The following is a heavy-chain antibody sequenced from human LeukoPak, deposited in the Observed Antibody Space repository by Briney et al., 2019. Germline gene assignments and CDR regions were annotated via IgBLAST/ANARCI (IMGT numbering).Heavy chain of an antibody. V-gene: IGHV4-34*01. Sequence: SETLSLTCAVSGGPFSGYSWNWIRQPPGKGLEWIGEINHSGSTNYNPSLKNQVTMSIDTSKNQFSLRLSSVTAADTAVYYCARLPYYYGSAPVDWFDPWGQGTLVTVSS. J-gene: IGHJ5*02. CDR1: GGPFSGYS. CDR2: INHSGST. CDR3: ARLPYYYGSAPVDWFDP. D-gene: IGHD3-10*01.